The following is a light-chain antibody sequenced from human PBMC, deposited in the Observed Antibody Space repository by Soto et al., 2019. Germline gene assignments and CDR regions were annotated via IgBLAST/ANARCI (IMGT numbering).Light chain of an antibody. CDR1: QSVTSSY. CDR3: QQYGSSPRT. J-gene: IGKJ1*01. V-gene: IGKV3-20*01. Sequence: EIVLTQSPGTLSLSPEERATLSCRASQSVTSSYLAWYQQKPGQAPRLLIYGASNRATGIPDRFSGSGSGTDFTLTISRLEPEDFAVYYCQQYGSSPRTFGQGTKVDIK. CDR2: GAS.